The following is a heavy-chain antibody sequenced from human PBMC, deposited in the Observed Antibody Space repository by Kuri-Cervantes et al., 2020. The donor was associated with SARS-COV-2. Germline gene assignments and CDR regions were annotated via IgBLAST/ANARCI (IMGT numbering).Heavy chain of an antibody. CDR3: ARVPTTVVYYYYYGMDV. CDR2: IIPILGIA. Sequence: SVKVSCKASGGTFSSYAISWVQQAPGQGLEWMGRIIPILGIANYAQKFQGRVTITADKSTSTAYMELSSLRSEDTAVYYCARVPTTVVYYYYYGMDVWGQGTTVTVSS. J-gene: IGHJ6*02. CDR1: GGTFSSYA. D-gene: IGHD4-23*01. V-gene: IGHV1-69*04.